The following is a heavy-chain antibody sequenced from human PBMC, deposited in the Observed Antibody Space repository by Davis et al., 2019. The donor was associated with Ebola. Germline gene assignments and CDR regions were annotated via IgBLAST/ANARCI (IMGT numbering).Heavy chain of an antibody. CDR3: TRDHSYAFDI. J-gene: IGHJ3*02. Sequence: GESLKISCAASGFTFSSYAMSWVRQAPGKGLEWISHIWVGSSTTHYANSVKGRFTISSDNAKNSLYLQMNSLRDEDTAVYYCTRDHSYAFDIWGQGTMVAVSS. CDR1: GFTFSSYA. D-gene: IGHD4-11*01. CDR2: IWVGSSTT. V-gene: IGHV3-48*02.